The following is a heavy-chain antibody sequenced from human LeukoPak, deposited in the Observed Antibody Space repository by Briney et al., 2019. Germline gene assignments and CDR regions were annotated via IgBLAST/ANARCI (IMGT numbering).Heavy chain of an antibody. Sequence: ASVKVSCKASGYTFTSYGISWVRQAPGQGLEWMGWISAYNGNTNYAQKLQGRVTMTTDTSTSTAYMELRSLRSDDTAVYYCARDLFLYYDSSGYSNWFDPWGQGTLVTVSS. J-gene: IGHJ5*02. V-gene: IGHV1-18*01. CDR1: GYTFTSYG. D-gene: IGHD3-22*01. CDR3: ARDLFLYYDSSGYSNWFDP. CDR2: ISAYNGNT.